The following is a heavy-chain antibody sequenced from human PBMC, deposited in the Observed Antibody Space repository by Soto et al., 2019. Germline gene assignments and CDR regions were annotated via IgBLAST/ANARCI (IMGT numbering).Heavy chain of an antibody. Sequence: PGESLKISCKGSGYSFTSYWISWVRQMPGKGLEWMGRIDPSDSYTNYGPSFQGHVTISADKSISTAYLQWSSLKASDTAMYYCAIGGIGYCSSTSCLRHYYGMDVWGQGTTVTVSS. CDR1: GYSFTSYW. CDR3: AIGGIGYCSSTSCLRHYYGMDV. J-gene: IGHJ6*02. V-gene: IGHV5-10-1*01. CDR2: IDPSDSYT. D-gene: IGHD2-2*01.